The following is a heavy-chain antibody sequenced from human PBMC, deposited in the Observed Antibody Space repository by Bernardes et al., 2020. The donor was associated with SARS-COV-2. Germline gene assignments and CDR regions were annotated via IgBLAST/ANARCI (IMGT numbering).Heavy chain of an antibody. D-gene: IGHD6-13*01. CDR2: MNPNSGNT. Sequence: ASLKDSCKASGYTFTSYDINWVRQATGQGLEWMGWMNPNSGNTGYAQKFQGRVTMTRNTSISTAYMELSSLRSEDTAVYYCATGDSSSWYFFDYWGQGTLVTVSS. V-gene: IGHV1-8*01. CDR1: GYTFTSYD. J-gene: IGHJ4*02. CDR3: ATGDSSSWYFFDY.